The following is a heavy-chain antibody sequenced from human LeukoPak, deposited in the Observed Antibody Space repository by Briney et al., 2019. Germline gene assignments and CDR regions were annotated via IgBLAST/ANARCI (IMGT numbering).Heavy chain of an antibody. V-gene: IGHV1-8*02. Sequence: ASVKVSCKASGYTFTGYYMHWVRQAPGQGLEWMGWINPNSGNTGYAQKFQGRVTMTRNTSISTAYMELSSLRSEDTAVYYCARSSGATIYYYYYMDVWGKGTTVTVSS. D-gene: IGHD1-26*01. CDR1: GYTFTGYY. CDR3: ARSSGATIYYYYYMDV. CDR2: INPNSGNT. J-gene: IGHJ6*03.